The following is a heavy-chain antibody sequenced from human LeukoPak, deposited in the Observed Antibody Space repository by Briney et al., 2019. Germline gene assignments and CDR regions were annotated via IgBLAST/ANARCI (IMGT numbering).Heavy chain of an antibody. V-gene: IGHV3-21*01. CDR1: GFTFSSYS. Sequence: GGSLRLSCAASGFTFSSYSMNWVRQAPGKGLEWVSSISSSSSCIYYADSVKGRFTISRDNAKNSLYLQMNSLRAEDTAVYYCARGGGGGHVLWFGRGDWFDPWGQGTLVTVSS. CDR3: ARGGGGGHVLWFGRGDWFDP. CDR2: ISSSSSCI. D-gene: IGHD3-10*01. J-gene: IGHJ5*02.